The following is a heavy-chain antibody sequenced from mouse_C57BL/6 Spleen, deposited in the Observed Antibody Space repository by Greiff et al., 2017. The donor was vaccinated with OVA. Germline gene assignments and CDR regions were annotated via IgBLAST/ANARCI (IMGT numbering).Heavy chain of an antibody. D-gene: IGHD2-3*01. CDR2: IYPRSGNT. J-gene: IGHJ4*01. CDR1: GYTFTTYG. V-gene: IGHV1-81*01. Sequence: QVQLQQSGAELARPGASVKLSCKASGYTFTTYGISWVKQRPGHGLEWIGEIYPRSGNTYYNEKFKGKATLTADKSSSTAYMELRRLTSDDSAVYFCARVGRGGYYAAMDYWGQGTSVTVSS. CDR3: ARVGRGGYYAAMDY.